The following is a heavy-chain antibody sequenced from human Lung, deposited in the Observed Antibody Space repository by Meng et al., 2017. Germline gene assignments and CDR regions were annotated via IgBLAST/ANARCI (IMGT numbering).Heavy chain of an antibody. J-gene: IGHJ4*02. CDR3: ARGPTTMAHDIDY. CDR2: INHSGST. Sequence: QVQLQQWGAGLLKPSETLSLPCVVSGGSFSDYYWSWIRKPHGKGLEWIGEINHSGSTNYNPSLESRATISVDTSQNNLSLKLSSVTAADSAVYYCARGPTTMAHDIDYWGQGTLVTVSS. D-gene: IGHD4-11*01. V-gene: IGHV4-34*01. CDR1: GGSFSDYY.